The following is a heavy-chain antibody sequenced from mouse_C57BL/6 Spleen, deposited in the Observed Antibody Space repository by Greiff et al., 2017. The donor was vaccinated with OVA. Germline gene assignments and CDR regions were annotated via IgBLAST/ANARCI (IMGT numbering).Heavy chain of an antibody. CDR3: ARGRGYYGSSYEVYAMDY. V-gene: IGHV1-9*01. J-gene: IGHJ4*01. CDR1: GYTFTGYW. Sequence: QVQLKESGAELMKPGASVKLSCKATGYTFTGYWIEWVKQRPGHGLEWIGEILPGSGSTNYNEKFKGKATFTADTSSNTAYMQLSSLTTEDSAIYYCARGRGYYGSSYEVYAMDYWGQGTSVTVSS. D-gene: IGHD1-1*01. CDR2: ILPGSGST.